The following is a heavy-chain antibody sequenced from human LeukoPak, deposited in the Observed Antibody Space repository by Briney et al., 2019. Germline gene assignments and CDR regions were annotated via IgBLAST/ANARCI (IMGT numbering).Heavy chain of an antibody. CDR3: AKDVVLYSHGAFDI. D-gene: IGHD5-18*01. J-gene: IGHJ3*02. CDR2: ISYDGSNK. CDR1: GFTFSSYG. V-gene: IGHV3-30*18. Sequence: GGSLRLSCAASGFTFSSYGMHWVRQAPGKGLEWVAVISYDGSNKYYADSVKGRFTISRDNSKNTLYLQMNSLRAEDTAVYYCAKDVVLYSHGAFDIWGQGTMVTVSS.